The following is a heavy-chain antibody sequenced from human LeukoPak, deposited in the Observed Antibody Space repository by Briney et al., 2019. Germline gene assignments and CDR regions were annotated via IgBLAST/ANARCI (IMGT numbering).Heavy chain of an antibody. CDR1: GFTFGSYS. CDR2: ISSSSSYI. J-gene: IGHJ4*02. V-gene: IGHV3-21*01. D-gene: IGHD1-26*01. Sequence: GGSLRLSCAASGFTFGSYSMIWVRHAPGNRLEWVSSISSSSSYIYYADSVKGRFTISRDNAKNSLYLQMNSLRAEDTAVYYCAREVGATTYWCQGTLVTVSS. CDR3: AREVGATTY.